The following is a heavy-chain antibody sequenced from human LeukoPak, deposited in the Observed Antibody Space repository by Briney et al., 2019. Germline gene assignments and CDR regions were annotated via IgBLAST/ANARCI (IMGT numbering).Heavy chain of an antibody. CDR3: AADITCYFDD. CDR1: GFTFSNYY. D-gene: IGHD3-10*01. V-gene: IGHV3-11*01. CDR2: ISGSGGVI. J-gene: IGHJ4*02. Sequence: GGSLRLSCEASGFTFSNYYMTWPRQAPGRGLESLSYISGSGGVIYYADSVKGRFTISRDNAKNSLYLQMNSLRAEDTAVYYCAADITCYFDDWGQGALVTVSS.